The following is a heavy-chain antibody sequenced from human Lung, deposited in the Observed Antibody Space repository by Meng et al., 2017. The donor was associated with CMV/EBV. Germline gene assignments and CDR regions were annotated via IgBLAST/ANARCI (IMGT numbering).Heavy chain of an antibody. V-gene: IGHV1-8*01. CDR2: VNPYNGDG. D-gene: IGHD2/OR15-2a*01. Sequence: SVXVSCKASGYTLTTYGINWVRQAPGQGLEWMGWVNPYNGDGGYAQRFQGRVTVTTDTSINTAYLELTSLRSDDTAVYYCVRAVHGLEFWGQGTTVTVSS. J-gene: IGHJ6*02. CDR1: GYTLTTYG. CDR3: VRAVHGLEF.